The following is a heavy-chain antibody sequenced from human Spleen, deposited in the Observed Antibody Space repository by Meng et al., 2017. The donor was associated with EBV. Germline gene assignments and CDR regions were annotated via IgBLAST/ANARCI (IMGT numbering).Heavy chain of an antibody. J-gene: IGHJ4*02. CDR2: IYFTGAT. D-gene: IGHD6-6*01. CDR1: GESVSSGRYY. CDR3: ARNLYSNSFFDY. Sequence: QVQRQDAGPGLVKPSETLSLTCTVSGESVSSGRYYWDWIRQSPGKGLEWIGYIYFTGATNYNPSLKSRVTISLDTSKNQFSLRLSSATAADTAVYYCARNLYSNSFFDYWGRGTLVTVSS. V-gene: IGHV4-61*01.